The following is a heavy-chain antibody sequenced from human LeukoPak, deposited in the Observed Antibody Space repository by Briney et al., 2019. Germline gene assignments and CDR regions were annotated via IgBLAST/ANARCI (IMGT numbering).Heavy chain of an antibody. CDR1: GGTFISYT. CDR2: IIHNYGIA. V-gene: IGHV1-69*02. J-gene: IGHJ4*02. D-gene: IGHD2/OR15-2a*01. CDR3: AVIPSAPAQDFDY. Sequence: ASVKVSCKASGGTFISYTNSWVGQAPGQGREWMGRIIHNYGIANYAQKFQGRVTITSDKSTSTAYIVLSSLGSEDTAVYYCAVIPSAPAQDFDYWGQGTLVTVSS.